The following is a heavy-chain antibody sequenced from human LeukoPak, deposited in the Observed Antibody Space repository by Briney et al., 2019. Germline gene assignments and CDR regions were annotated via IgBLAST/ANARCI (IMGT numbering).Heavy chain of an antibody. J-gene: IGHJ4*02. Sequence: GSSVKVSCKASGGTFSSYAISWVRQAPGQGLEWMGGIIPIFGTANYAQKFQGRVTTTTDESTSTACMELSSVRSWDTAVYYCAREKSYSSGWYYFDYWGQGTLVTVSS. CDR1: GGTFSSYA. CDR2: IIPIFGTA. CDR3: AREKSYSSGWYYFDY. V-gene: IGHV1-69*05. D-gene: IGHD6-19*01.